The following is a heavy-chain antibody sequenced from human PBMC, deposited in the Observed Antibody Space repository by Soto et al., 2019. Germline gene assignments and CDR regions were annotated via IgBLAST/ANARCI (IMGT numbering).Heavy chain of an antibody. V-gene: IGHV3-23*01. CDR1: GFTFSSYA. J-gene: IGHJ4*02. CDR2: ISGSGGST. CDR3: AKDLRAPGSYGGFDY. Sequence: GGSLRLSCAASGFTFSSYAMSWVRQAPGKGLEWVSAISGSGGSTYYADSVKGRFTISRDNSKNTLYLQMNSLRAEDTAVYYCAKDLRAPGSYGGFDYWGQGTLVTVSS. D-gene: IGHD3-10*01.